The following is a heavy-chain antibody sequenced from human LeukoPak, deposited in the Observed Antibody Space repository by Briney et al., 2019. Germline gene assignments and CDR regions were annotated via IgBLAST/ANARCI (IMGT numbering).Heavy chain of an antibody. CDR3: AKRGGSCFDY. CDR1: GFTFSSSG. V-gene: IGHV3-30*18. J-gene: IGHJ4*02. Sequence: PGGALRLSCAASGFTFSSSGMHWVRQAPGKGLDWLAVISNDGSNKYYADSVKGRFTISRDNPKNTLYLEMNSLRAEDTAVYYCAKRGGSCFDYWGQGTLVTVSS. D-gene: IGHD1-26*01. CDR2: ISNDGSNK.